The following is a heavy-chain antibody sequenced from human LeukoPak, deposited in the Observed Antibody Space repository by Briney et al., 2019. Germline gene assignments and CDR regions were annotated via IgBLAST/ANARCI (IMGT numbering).Heavy chain of an antibody. CDR2: INPSGGST. Sequence: ASVKVSCKASGYTFTSYYMHWVRQAPGQGLEWMGIINPSGGSTSYAQKFQGRVTMTRDTSTSTVYMELSSLRSEDTAVYYCATLPGGARKAAKYYFDYWGQGTLVTVSS. J-gene: IGHJ4*02. D-gene: IGHD6-25*01. V-gene: IGHV1-46*01. CDR3: ATLPGGARKAAKYYFDY. CDR1: GYTFTSYY.